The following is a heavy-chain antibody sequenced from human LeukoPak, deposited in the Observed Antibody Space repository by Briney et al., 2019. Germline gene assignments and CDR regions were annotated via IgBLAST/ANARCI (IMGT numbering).Heavy chain of an antibody. CDR2: ISWNSGTI. Sequence: PGRSLRLSCAASGFTFDDYAMHWVRQAPGKGLEWVSGISWNSGTIGYADSVKGRFTISRDNAKNSLYLQMNSLRAEDTAVYYCARDKDVVVPAASLDYWGQGTLVTVSS. D-gene: IGHD2-2*01. CDR1: GFTFDDYA. J-gene: IGHJ4*02. V-gene: IGHV3-9*01. CDR3: ARDKDVVVPAASLDY.